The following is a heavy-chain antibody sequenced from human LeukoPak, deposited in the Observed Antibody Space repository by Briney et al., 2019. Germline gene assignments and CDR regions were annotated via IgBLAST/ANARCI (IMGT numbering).Heavy chain of an antibody. CDR1: GGSISTYY. J-gene: IGHJ2*01. CDR3: ARYGLHYYFDL. D-gene: IGHD3-10*01. CDR2: IRYSGSS. Sequence: SETPSLTCTVFGGSISTYYWSWIRQPPGKELEWIGYIRYSGSSNYNPSLKSRLTISVDTSKNQFSLKLSSVTAADTAVYFCARYGLHYYFDLWGRGTLVTVSS. V-gene: IGHV4-59*01.